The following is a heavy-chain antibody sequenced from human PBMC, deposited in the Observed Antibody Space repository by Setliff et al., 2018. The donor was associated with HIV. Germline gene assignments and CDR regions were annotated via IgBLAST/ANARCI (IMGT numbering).Heavy chain of an antibody. CDR3: AKGGAVAVAGTWVAHYFDY. J-gene: IGHJ4*02. Sequence: LRLSCAASGFTFDDYAMHWVRQAPGKGLEWVSGISWNSGSIGYADSVKGRFTIYRDNAKNSLSLQMNSLRAEEMALYYCAKGGAVAVAGTWVAHYFDYWGQGTRVTVSS. D-gene: IGHD6-19*01. CDR1: GFTFDDYA. V-gene: IGHV3-9*03. CDR2: ISWNSGSI.